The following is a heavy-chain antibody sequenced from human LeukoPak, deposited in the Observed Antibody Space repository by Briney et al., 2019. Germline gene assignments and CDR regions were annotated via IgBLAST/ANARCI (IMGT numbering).Heavy chain of an antibody. CDR2: IYYSGST. J-gene: IGHJ5*02. V-gene: IGHV4-39*07. CDR3: ARDLVEMATKLVKFDP. D-gene: IGHD5-24*01. CDR1: GGSLSSTSYY. Sequence: PSETLSLTCTVSGGSLSSTSYYWGWIRQPPGKGLEWIGTIYYSGSTYYNPSLKSRVTISVDTSKNQFSLKLSSVTAADTAVYYCARDLVEMATKLVKFDPWGQGTLVTVSS.